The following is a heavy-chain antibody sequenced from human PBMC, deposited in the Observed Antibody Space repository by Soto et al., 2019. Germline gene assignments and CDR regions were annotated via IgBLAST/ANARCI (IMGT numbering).Heavy chain of an antibody. J-gene: IGHJ5*02. Sequence: QVQLVQSGAEVKKPGSSVKVSCTASGGPFSSYAINWVRQAPGQGLEWMGVITPMFGAPHYAQKFKRIITITLATSTNTAYMELGNLTSGDSAVYFCARVFTGRWFDPWGQETLVTVSS. CDR3: ARVFTGRWFDP. V-gene: IGHV1-69*06. CDR1: GGPFSSYA. D-gene: IGHD3-10*02. CDR2: ITPMFGAP.